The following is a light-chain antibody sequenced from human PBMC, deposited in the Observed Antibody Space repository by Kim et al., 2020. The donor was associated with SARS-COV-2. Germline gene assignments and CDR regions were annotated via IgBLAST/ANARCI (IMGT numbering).Light chain of an antibody. Sequence: QSALTRPPSASGSPGQSVTISCTGTSSDVGGYNYVSWYQQHPGKAPKLMIYEVTKRPSGVPDRFSGSKSGNPASLTVSGLQAEDEADYYCISFADSNYVVFGGGTQLTVL. CDR2: EVT. CDR1: SSDVGGYNY. V-gene: IGLV2-8*01. J-gene: IGLJ2*01. CDR3: ISFADSNYVV.